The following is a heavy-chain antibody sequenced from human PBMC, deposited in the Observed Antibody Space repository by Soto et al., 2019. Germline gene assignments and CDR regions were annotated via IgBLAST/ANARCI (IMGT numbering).Heavy chain of an antibody. Sequence: EMQLAESGGGLVQPGRSLRLSCAASGFTFDDYAMHWVRQAPGKGLEWASGINWNSGSTGYADSVKGRFTISRDNAKNSLYLQMNSLRAEDTALYYCAKDIVGATWVPDAFDFWGQGTMVTVSS. CDR1: GFTFDDYA. CDR3: AKDIVGATWVPDAFDF. V-gene: IGHV3-9*01. J-gene: IGHJ3*01. CDR2: INWNSGST. D-gene: IGHD1-26*01.